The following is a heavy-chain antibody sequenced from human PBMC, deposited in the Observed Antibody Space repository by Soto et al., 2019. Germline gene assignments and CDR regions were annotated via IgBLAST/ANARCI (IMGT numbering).Heavy chain of an antibody. CDR3: ARVHVDTAMVQANSSDY. Sequence: SETLSLTCTVSGGSISSGGYYWSWIRQHPGKGLEWIGYIYYSGSTYYNPSLKSRVTISVDTSRNQFSLKLSSVTAADTAVYYCARVHVDTAMVQANSSDYWGQGTLVTVSS. D-gene: IGHD5-18*01. J-gene: IGHJ4*02. CDR2: IYYSGST. V-gene: IGHV4-31*03. CDR1: GGSISSGGYY.